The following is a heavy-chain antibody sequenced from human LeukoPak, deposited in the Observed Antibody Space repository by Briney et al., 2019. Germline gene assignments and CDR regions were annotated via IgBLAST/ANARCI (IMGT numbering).Heavy chain of an antibody. CDR2: INANSGGT. D-gene: IGHD6-19*01. CDR3: ARDHPYSSGWYGRVEALDL. V-gene: IGHV1-2*02. Sequence: AAVTVSCKCSGFIFTGYYMHWVRQAPGQGLEWMGCINANSGGTNYAQKFQGRVTMTRDTSISTAYMDLSRLRSDDTAVYYCARDHPYSSGWYGRVEALDLWGQGTTVTVSS. J-gene: IGHJ3*01. CDR1: GFIFTGYY.